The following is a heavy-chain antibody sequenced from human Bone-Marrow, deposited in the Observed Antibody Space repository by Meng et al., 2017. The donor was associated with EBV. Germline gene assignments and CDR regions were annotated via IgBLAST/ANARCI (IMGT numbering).Heavy chain of an antibody. D-gene: IGHD3-10*01. J-gene: IGHJ4*02. CDR1: GGTFRSDA. CDR2: LIPLSDAP. CDR3: ASESGRGFTPDY. Sequence: QGEVVQSGAELKKPGSSVKVSCKTSGGTFRSDAISWVRQAPGQGLEWMGGLIPLSDAPHYAQKFQGRVTITADESTSTHYLDLSGLRSEDTAVYYCASESGRGFTPDYWGQGTLVTVSS. V-gene: IGHV1-69*01.